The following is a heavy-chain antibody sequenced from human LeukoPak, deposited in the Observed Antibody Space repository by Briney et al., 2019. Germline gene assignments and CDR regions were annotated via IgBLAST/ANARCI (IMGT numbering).Heavy chain of an antibody. CDR2: IIPIFGTA. Sequence: ASVKVSCKASGRTFSSYAISWVRQAPGQGLEWIGGIIPIFGTANYAQKFQGRVTITTDESTSTAYMELSSLRSEDTAVYYCARWGGSTSFNWFDPWGQGTLVTVSS. J-gene: IGHJ5*02. CDR1: GRTFSSYA. CDR3: ARWGGSTSFNWFDP. D-gene: IGHD2-2*01. V-gene: IGHV1-69*05.